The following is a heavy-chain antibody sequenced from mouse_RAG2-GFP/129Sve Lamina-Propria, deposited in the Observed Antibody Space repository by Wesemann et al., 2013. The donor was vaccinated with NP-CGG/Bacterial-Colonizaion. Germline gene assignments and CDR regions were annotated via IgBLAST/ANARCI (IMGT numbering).Heavy chain of an antibody. CDR3: ARRLYYAMDY. J-gene: IGHJ4*01. CDR2: GNGAT. V-gene: IGHV1-12*01. Sequence: GNGATSYNQKFKGKATLTVDKSSSTAYMQLSSLTSEDSAVYFCARRLYYAMDYWGQGTSVTVSS.